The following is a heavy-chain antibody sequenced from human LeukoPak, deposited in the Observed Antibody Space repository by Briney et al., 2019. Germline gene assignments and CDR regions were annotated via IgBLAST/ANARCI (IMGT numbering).Heavy chain of an antibody. Sequence: GGSLRLSCAASGFTFSSYGMHWVRQAPGKGLEWVALIWYDGSNKHYADSVKGRLTISRDNSKNTLYLQMNSLRAEDTAVYYCAREGPRGNSQFDYWGQGTLVTVSS. CDR2: IWYDGSNK. D-gene: IGHD2/OR15-2a*01. V-gene: IGHV3-33*01. CDR3: AREGPRGNSQFDY. J-gene: IGHJ4*02. CDR1: GFTFSSYG.